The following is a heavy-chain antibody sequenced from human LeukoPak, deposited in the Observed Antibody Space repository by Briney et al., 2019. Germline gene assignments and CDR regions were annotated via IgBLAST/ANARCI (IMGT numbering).Heavy chain of an antibody. CDR3: AKDPGAGVAGNWFDP. CDR1: GFTFISYG. D-gene: IGHD3-10*01. CDR2: ISYDGTNK. V-gene: IGHV3-30*18. Sequence: SCXASGFTFISYGMHWVRQAPGKGLEWVAVISYDGTNKYYADSVKGRFTIPRDNSKSTLYLQMNSLRAEDTAVYFCAKDPGAGVAGNWFDPWGQGTLVTVSS. J-gene: IGHJ5*02.